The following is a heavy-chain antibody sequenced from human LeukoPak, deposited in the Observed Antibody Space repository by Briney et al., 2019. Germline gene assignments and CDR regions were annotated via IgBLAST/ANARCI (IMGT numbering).Heavy chain of an antibody. J-gene: IGHJ4*02. Sequence: PSETLSLTCAVYGGSFSGYYWSWIRQPPGKGLEWIGEINHSGSTNYNPSLKSRVTISVDTSKNQFSLKLSSVTAADTAVYYCARHWLDSGTPDRLDYWGQGTLVTVSS. CDR2: INHSGST. V-gene: IGHV4-34*01. D-gene: IGHD3-10*01. CDR1: GGSFSGYY. CDR3: ARHWLDSGTPDRLDY.